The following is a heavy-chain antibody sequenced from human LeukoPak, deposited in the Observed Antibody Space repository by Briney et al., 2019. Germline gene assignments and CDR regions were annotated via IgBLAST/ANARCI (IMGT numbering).Heavy chain of an antibody. CDR1: GDSLTSGNYY. CDR3: ARGYSSSWYPSAFDI. D-gene: IGHD6-13*01. CDR2: VYYSGST. J-gene: IGHJ3*02. Sequence: PSETLSLTCTVSGDSLTSGNYYWSWIRQPPGRGLEWIGYVYYSGSTNYNPSLKSRVTMSVDTSKNQFSLMLISVSAADTAVYYCARGYSSSWYPSAFDIWGQGTMVTVSS. V-gene: IGHV4-61*01.